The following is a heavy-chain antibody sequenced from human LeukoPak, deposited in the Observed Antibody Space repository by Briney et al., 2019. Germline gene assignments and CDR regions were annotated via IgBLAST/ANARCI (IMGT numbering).Heavy chain of an antibody. Sequence: PSGGSLRLSCVTSGFTFSGYWMHWVRQGPEKGLELVSRIDNDGHGIIYADSVKGRFTTSRDNVKNTLYLQMNSLRVEDPAVYYCAAGGGWDPSFGVVTHIDAWGKGTTVVVS. V-gene: IGHV3-74*01. CDR3: AAGGGWDPSFGVVTHIDA. CDR1: GFTFSGYW. J-gene: IGHJ6*03. D-gene: IGHD3-3*01. CDR2: IDNDGHGI.